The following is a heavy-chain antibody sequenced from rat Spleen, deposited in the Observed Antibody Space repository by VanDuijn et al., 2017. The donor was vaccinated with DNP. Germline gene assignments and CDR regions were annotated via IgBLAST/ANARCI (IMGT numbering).Heavy chain of an antibody. Sequence: EVQLVESGGGLVQPGRAMNLSCIVSGFTFSHYYMAWVRQAPAKGLEWVAYIGSAAYAPYYGDSVKGRFTISRDNAKSTLYLQMNSLRSEDMATYYCVRWNSGHFDYWGQGVMVTVSS. D-gene: IGHD4-3*01. V-gene: IGHV5-22*01. CDR3: VRWNSGHFDY. CDR1: GFTFSHYY. J-gene: IGHJ2*01. CDR2: IGSAAYAP.